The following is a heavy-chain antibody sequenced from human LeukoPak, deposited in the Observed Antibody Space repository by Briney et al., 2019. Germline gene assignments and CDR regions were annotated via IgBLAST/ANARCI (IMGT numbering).Heavy chain of an antibody. CDR3: ARVRPRPGTYDFWSGYPFDY. J-gene: IGHJ4*02. V-gene: IGHV3-21*01. CDR1: GFTFSSYS. CDR2: ISSSSSYI. Sequence: PGGSLRLSCAASGFTFSSYSMNWVRQAPGKGLEWVSSISSSSSYIYYADSVKGRFTISRGNAKNSLYLQMNSLRAEDTAVYYCARVRPRPGTYDFWSGYPFDYWGQGTLVTVSS. D-gene: IGHD3-3*01.